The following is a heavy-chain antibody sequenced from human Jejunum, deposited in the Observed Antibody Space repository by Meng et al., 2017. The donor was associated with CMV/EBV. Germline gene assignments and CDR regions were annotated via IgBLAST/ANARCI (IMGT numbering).Heavy chain of an antibody. CDR3: AKRTRDGYNSPLDY. V-gene: IGHV3-23*04. CDR2: ISGTDGST. D-gene: IGHD5-24*01. CDR1: GFTFSIYA. J-gene: IGHJ4*02. Sequence: VQLVEFGGGLVQPGGYLSLSCAAFGFTFSIYAMNWVRQAQGKGLEWVSHISGTDGSTYYGDSVKGRFTISRDNSKNTVYLQMNRVTVDDTAIYYCAKRTRDGYNSPLDYWGQGTLVTVSS.